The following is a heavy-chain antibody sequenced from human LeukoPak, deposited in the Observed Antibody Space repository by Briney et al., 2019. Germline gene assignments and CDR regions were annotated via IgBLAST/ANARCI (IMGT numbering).Heavy chain of an antibody. J-gene: IGHJ4*02. Sequence: GASVKVSCKASGYTFTGYYMHWVRQAPGQGLEWMGWINPNSGGTNYAQKFQGRVTMNRDTSISTPYMELSRLRSDDTAVYYCARDLGYGSGSYYKPFDYWGQGTLVTVSS. CDR1: GYTFTGYY. CDR2: INPNSGGT. V-gene: IGHV1-2*02. CDR3: ARDLGYGSGSYYKPFDY. D-gene: IGHD3-10*01.